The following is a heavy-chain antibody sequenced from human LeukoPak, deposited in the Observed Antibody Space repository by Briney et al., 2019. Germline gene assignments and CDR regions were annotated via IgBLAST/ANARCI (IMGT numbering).Heavy chain of an antibody. V-gene: IGHV3-48*01. CDR2: ITNSGNSK. CDR1: EFTFSSYS. J-gene: IGHJ4*02. D-gene: IGHD5-12*01. CDR3: VRLVGGDIDY. Sequence: PGGSLRLSCAASEFTFSSYSMNWVRQAPGKGLEWVSYITNSGNSKSYADSVKGRFTISRDNTKSSLYLQMNGLRAEDTAVYYCVRLVGGDIDYWGQGTLVTVSS.